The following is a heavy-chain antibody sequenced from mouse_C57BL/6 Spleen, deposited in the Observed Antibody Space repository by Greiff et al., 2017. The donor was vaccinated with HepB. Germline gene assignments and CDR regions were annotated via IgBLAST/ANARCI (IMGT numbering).Heavy chain of an antibody. V-gene: IGHV5-16*01. J-gene: IGHJ4*01. CDR1: GFTFSDYY. CDR3: ARQRNYALDY. Sequence: EVKLMESEGGLVQPGSSMKLSCTASGFTFSDYYMAWVRQVPEKGLEWVANINYDGSSTYYLDSLKSRFIISRDNAKNILYLQMSSLKSEDTATYYCARQRNYALDYWGQGTSVTVSS. CDR2: INYDGSST.